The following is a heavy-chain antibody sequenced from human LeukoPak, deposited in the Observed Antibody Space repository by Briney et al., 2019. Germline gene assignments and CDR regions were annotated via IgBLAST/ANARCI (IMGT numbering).Heavy chain of an antibody. J-gene: IGHJ4*02. CDR1: GGSISSSSYY. CDR3: ARQTYFGELLLIDS. D-gene: IGHD3-10*01. V-gene: IGHV4-39*01. Sequence: PSETLSLTCTVSGGSISSSSYYWGWIRQPPGKGLEWIGNIYYSGSTYCNPSLKSRVTISVDTSKNQFSLKLSAVTAADTAVYYCARQTYFGELLLIDSWGQGTLVTVSS. CDR2: IYYSGST.